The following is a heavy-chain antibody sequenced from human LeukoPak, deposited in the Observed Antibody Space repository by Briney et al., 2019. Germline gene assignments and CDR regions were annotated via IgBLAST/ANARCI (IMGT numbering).Heavy chain of an antibody. J-gene: IGHJ4*02. CDR2: IYYSGST. CDR3: ARQIYSSQPFDC. V-gene: IGHV4-39*07. D-gene: IGHD6-13*01. CDR1: GGSISSSSYY. Sequence: SETLSLTCTVSGGSISSSSYYWGWIRQPPGKGLEWIGNIYYSGSTYYNPSLKSRVTISVDTSKNQFSLKLSSVTAADTAMYYCARQIYSSQPFDCWGQGTLVTVSS.